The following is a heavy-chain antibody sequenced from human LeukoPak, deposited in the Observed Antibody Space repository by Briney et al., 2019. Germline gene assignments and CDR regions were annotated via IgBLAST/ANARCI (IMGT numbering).Heavy chain of an antibody. D-gene: IGHD4-17*01. CDR1: GGSINGYY. V-gene: IGHV4-59*01. CDR3: AREYHDYDDYNPFDY. Sequence: SETLSLTCTVSGGSINGYYWSWIGQPPGKGLEWIGYISFTGSTNYYPSLKSRVAISVDTSKNQFSLRLSSVTTADTAIYYCAREYHDYDDYNPFDYWGQGALVTVSS. J-gene: IGHJ4*02. CDR2: ISFTGST.